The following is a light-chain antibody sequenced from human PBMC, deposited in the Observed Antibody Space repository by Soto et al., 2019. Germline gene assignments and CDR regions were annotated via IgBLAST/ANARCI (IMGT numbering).Light chain of an antibody. CDR2: GAS. CDR1: QSVSSN. Sequence: EVVMTQSPATLSVSPGERATLSCWASQSVSSNLAWYQQKHGQAPRLLIYGASTRATGIPARFSGSGSGTEFTLTISSLQSEDFAVYYCQQYDNWPPITFGQGTRLEIK. J-gene: IGKJ5*01. V-gene: IGKV3-15*01. CDR3: QQYDNWPPIT.